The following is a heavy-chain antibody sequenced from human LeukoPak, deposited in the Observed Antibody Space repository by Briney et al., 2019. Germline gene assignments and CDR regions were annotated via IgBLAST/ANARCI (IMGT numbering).Heavy chain of an antibody. V-gene: IGHV3-33*01. CDR2: IWYDGRSK. CDR1: GFTFSSYG. J-gene: IGHJ5*02. CDR3: ARDRFTFGGVIAIDP. Sequence: GGSLRLSCAASGFTFSSYGMHWVHQAPGKGLEWVAIIWYDGRSKYYTDSVKGRFTISRDNSKNTLYLQMNSLRAEDTAVYYCARDRFTFGGVIAIDPWGQGTLVTVSS. D-gene: IGHD3-16*01.